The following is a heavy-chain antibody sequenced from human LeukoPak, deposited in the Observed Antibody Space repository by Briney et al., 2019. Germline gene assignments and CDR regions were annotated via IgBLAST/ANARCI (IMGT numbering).Heavy chain of an antibody. Sequence: GGSLRLSCAASGFTFSSYSMNWVRQAPGKGLEWVSSISSSSSYIYYADYVKGRFTISRDNAKNSLYLQMNSLRADDTAVYYCATSLRGAGTHAFDIWGQGTMVTVSS. V-gene: IGHV3-21*01. CDR2: ISSSSSYI. J-gene: IGHJ3*02. CDR3: ATSLRGAGTHAFDI. CDR1: GFTFSSYS. D-gene: IGHD1/OR15-1a*01.